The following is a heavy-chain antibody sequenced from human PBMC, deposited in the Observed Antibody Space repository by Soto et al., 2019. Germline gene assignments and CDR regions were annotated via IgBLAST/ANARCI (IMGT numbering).Heavy chain of an antibody. CDR1: GFPFDIYG. CDR3: ARGSLALASRVSSWYLDN. CDR2: IWFDGITK. J-gene: IGHJ4*02. D-gene: IGHD6-13*01. V-gene: IGHV3-33*01. Sequence: QVQLVESGGGVVQPGGSLRLSCAASGFPFDIYGMHWVRQAPGKGLAWVAVIWFDGITKYYADSVKGRFTISRDNSKNTVYLQMNRLRDEDTALYYCARGSLALASRVSSWYLDNWGQGTLVTVSS.